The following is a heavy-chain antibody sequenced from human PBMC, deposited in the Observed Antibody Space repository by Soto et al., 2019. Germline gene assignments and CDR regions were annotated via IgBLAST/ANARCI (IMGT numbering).Heavy chain of an antibody. CDR2: IIPIFGTA. J-gene: IGHJ6*03. CDR3: ARLGGHSIWGHYYYYYMDV. Sequence: SVKVSCKASGGTFSSYAISWVRQAPGQGLEWMGGIIPIFGTANYAQKFQGRVTITADESTSTAYMELRSLRSDDTAVYYCARLGGHSIWGHYYYYYMDVWGKGPTVTVPS. V-gene: IGHV1-69*13. CDR1: GGTFSSYA. D-gene: IGHD3-16*01.